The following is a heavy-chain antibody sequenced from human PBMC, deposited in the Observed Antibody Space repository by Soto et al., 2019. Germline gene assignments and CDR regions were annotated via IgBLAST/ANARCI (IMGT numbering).Heavy chain of an antibody. Sequence: EVQLVESGGGLVQPGGSLRLSCEASGFTFNNYWMHWVRQSPGKGLEWVSRINADGSSTGYADSVKGRFTISRDNARATLYLQMNSLRAEDAAEYYCARGIRSHSGSDYWGQGTLVTVSS. CDR3: ARGIRSHSGSDY. J-gene: IGHJ4*02. D-gene: IGHD2-15*01. CDR2: INADGSST. V-gene: IGHV3-74*01. CDR1: GFTFNNYW.